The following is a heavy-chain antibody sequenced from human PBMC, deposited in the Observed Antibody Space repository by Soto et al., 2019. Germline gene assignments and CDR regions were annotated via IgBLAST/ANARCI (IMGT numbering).Heavy chain of an antibody. CDR1: GYTFTNYG. V-gene: IGHV1-18*01. D-gene: IGHD3-22*01. CDR3: ARGGNYDSSGYYR. Sequence: GASVKVSCKASGYTFTNYGISWVRQAPGQGLEWIGWISAYNGKIDYAQKFQGRITMTTDTSTSTAFMELSSLRSEDTAVYYCARGGNYDSSGYYRWGQGTLVTVSS. CDR2: ISAYNGKI. J-gene: IGHJ4*02.